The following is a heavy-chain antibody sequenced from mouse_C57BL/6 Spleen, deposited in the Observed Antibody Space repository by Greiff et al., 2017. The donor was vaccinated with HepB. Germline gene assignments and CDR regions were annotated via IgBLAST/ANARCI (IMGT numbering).Heavy chain of an antibody. CDR2: IYPGDGDT. J-gene: IGHJ3*01. CDR1: GYAFSSSW. D-gene: IGHD2-4*01. CDR3: ARENDYDRAWFAY. Sequence: QVHVKQSGPELVKPGASVKISCKASGYAFSSSWMNWVKQRPGKGLEWIGRIYPGDGDTNYNGKFKGKATLTADKSSSTAYMQLSSLTSEDSAVYFCARENDYDRAWFAYWGQGTLVTVSA. V-gene: IGHV1-82*01.